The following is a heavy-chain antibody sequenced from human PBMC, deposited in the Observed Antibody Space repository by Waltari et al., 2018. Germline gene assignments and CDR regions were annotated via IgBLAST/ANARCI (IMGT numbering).Heavy chain of an antibody. D-gene: IGHD2-2*01. V-gene: IGHV1-2*06. J-gene: IGHJ6*02. CDR1: GYTFTEYY. Sequence: QVQLVQSGAEVKKPGASVKVSCKASGYTFTEYYIHWVRQAPGQGLEWMGRISPNRGDTKFAQGFQGRVTMTRDTSISTAYMELSRLTSDDTAVYYCARGSRYCTSTTCPSSAFDVWGQGTTVTVSS. CDR2: ISPNRGDT. CDR3: ARGSRYCTSTTCPSSAFDV.